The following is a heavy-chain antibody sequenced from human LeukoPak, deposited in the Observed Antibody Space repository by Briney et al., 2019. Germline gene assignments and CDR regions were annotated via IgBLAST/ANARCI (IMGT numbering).Heavy chain of an antibody. J-gene: IGHJ4*02. CDR3: ARGRPSHGGWYFDD. CDR2: IYSGGAT. CDR1: GFTFSSYS. Sequence: GGSLRLSCAASGFTFSSYSMNWVRQAPGKGLEWASLIYSGGATYYAESVKDRFTISRDDSNNTLYLQMNSLRVEDTAVYYCARGRPSHGGWYFDDWGQGTLVTVSS. D-gene: IGHD6-19*01. V-gene: IGHV3-66*01.